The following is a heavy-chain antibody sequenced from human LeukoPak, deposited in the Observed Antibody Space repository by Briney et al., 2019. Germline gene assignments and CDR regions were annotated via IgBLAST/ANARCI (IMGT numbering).Heavy chain of an antibody. V-gene: IGHV3-30*18. J-gene: IGHJ3*02. CDR3: AKSRPSGTSDAFDI. CDR2: ISYDGSNK. D-gene: IGHD1-26*01. CDR1: GFTFSSYG. Sequence: PGRSLRLSCAASGFTFSSYGMHWVRQAPGKGLEWVAVISYDGSNKCYADSVKGRFTISRDNSKNTLYLQMNSLRAEDTAVYYCAKSRPSGTSDAFDIWGQGTMVTVSS.